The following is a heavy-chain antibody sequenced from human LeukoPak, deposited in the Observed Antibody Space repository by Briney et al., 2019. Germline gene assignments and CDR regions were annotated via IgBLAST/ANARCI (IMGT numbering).Heavy chain of an antibody. V-gene: IGHV1-69*05. CDR2: IIPIFGTT. Sequence: SVKVSCKASGGTFSSYAISWLRQAPEQGLEWMGRIIPIFGTTNYAQKFQDRITFTTDASTYTAYMELSSLISEDTAVYYCARETPYFDSSNSLAHFDYWGQGTLVTVSS. CDR1: GGTFSSYA. J-gene: IGHJ4*02. D-gene: IGHD3-22*01. CDR3: ARETPYFDSSNSLAHFDY.